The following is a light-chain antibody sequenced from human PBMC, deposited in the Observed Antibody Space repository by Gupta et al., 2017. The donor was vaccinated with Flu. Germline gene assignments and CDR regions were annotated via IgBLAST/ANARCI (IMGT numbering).Light chain of an antibody. Sequence: DIQLTQSPSFLSASVGDRVTITCRASQGISSYLAWYQQKPGKAPKLLIYAASTLQSGVPSRLRGSGSGTEFTLTISSRQPEDFATYYWQQLNSYPRSFGKGTKMEIK. CDR2: AAS. J-gene: IGKJ2*03. CDR1: QGISSY. CDR3: QQLNSYPRS. V-gene: IGKV1-9*01.